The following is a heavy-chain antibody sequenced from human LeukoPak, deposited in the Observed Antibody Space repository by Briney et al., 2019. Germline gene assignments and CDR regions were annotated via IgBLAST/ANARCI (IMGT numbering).Heavy chain of an antibody. CDR2: IYPGDSDT. D-gene: IGHD3-9*01. CDR1: GSIFANYW. J-gene: IGHJ4*02. V-gene: IGHV5-51*01. CDR3: ARLGLEAYGNAGYYYLDY. Sequence: PGESLKISCPGSGSIFANYWIGWGRQLPGKGLEWIGTIYPGDSDTRYRPSFQGQVTISADKSISTAYLQWSSLKASDTAMYYCARLGLEAYGNAGYYYLDYWGQGALVTVSS.